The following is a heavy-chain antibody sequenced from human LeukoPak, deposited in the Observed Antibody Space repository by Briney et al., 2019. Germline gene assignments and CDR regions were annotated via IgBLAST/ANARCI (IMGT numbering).Heavy chain of an antibody. J-gene: IGHJ4*02. CDR1: GFTFSSYA. Sequence: GGSLRLSCAASGFTFSSYAMSWVRQAPGKGLEWVSGISGSGGSTYYADSVKGRFTISRDNSKNTLYLQMNSLRAEDTAVYYCAKDGVVVPAAMGFDYWGQGTLVTVSS. CDR2: ISGSGGST. CDR3: AKDGVVVPAAMGFDY. D-gene: IGHD2-2*01. V-gene: IGHV3-23*01.